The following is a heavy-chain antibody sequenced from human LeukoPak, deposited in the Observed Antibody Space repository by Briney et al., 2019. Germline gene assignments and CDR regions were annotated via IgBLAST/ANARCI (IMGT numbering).Heavy chain of an antibody. V-gene: IGHV4-39*07. CDR2: IYYSGST. CDR1: GGSISSSGYY. D-gene: IGHD2-2*01. Sequence: SETLSLTCTVSGGSISSSGYYWGWLRQPPGKGLEWIGSIYYSGSTYYNPSLKSRVTISVDTSNNQFSLKVNSVTAADTAMYYCVRDAGHQLSRRNYYAMDVWGQGTTVTVSS. CDR3: VRDAGHQLSRRNYYAMDV. J-gene: IGHJ6*02.